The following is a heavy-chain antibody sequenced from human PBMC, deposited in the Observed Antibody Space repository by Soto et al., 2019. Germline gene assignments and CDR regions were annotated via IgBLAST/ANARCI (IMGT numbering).Heavy chain of an antibody. V-gene: IGHV3-21*01. CDR3: ARDHEYSSGWYDAFDI. D-gene: IGHD6-19*01. CDR2: ISSSSSYI. CDR1: GFTFSSYR. J-gene: IGHJ3*02. Sequence: EVQLVETGGGLVKPGGSLRLSCAASGFTFSSYRMTWVRQAPGKGLEWVSSISSSSSYIYYADSVKGRFTISSDNAKNSWYLQMNSLGGEDTAVYYCARDHEYSSGWYDAFDIWGQGTMVTVSS.